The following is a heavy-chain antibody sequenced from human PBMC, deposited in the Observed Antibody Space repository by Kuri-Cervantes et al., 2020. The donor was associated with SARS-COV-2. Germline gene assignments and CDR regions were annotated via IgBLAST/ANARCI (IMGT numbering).Heavy chain of an antibody. CDR1: GFTFSSYE. V-gene: IGHV3-48*03. D-gene: IGHD5-24*01. J-gene: IGHJ2*01. CDR2: ISSSGSAI. Sequence: GGSLRLSCAASGFTFSSYEMHWVRPAPGKGLEWVSYISSSGSAIYYADSVKGRFTISRDNAKNSLYLQMNSLRDEDTAVYYCARESRDAYNLGSFDLWGRGTLVTVSS. CDR3: ARESRDAYNLGSFDL.